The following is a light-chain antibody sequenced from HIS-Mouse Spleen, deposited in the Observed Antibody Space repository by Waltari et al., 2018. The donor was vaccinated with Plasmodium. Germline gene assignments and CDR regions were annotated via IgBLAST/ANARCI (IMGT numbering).Light chain of an antibody. CDR2: LGS. CDR1: QSLLHSNGYNY. J-gene: IGKJ4*01. CDR3: MQALQTPLT. V-gene: IGKV2-28*01. Sequence: DIVMTQSPLSLPVTPGEPASIPFRSSQSLLHSNGYNYFDWYLQKPGQSPQLLIYLGSNRASGVPDRFSGSGSGTDFTLKISRVEAEDVGVYYCMQALQTPLTFGGGTKVEIK.